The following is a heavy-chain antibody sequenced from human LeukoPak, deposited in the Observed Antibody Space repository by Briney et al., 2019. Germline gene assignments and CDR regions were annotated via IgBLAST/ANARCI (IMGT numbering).Heavy chain of an antibody. D-gene: IGHD3-10*01. CDR1: GDSVSSNGAA. J-gene: IGHJ4*02. V-gene: IGHV6-1*01. Sequence: SQTLSLTCAISGDSVSSNGAAWNWIRQSPSRGLECLGRTFYRSKWYNDYAVSVKSRITINPDTSKNQFSLQLNSVTPEDTAVYYCAREVTLIRGVINPFDYWGQGTLVTVSS. CDR2: TFYRSKWYN. CDR3: AREVTLIRGVINPFDY.